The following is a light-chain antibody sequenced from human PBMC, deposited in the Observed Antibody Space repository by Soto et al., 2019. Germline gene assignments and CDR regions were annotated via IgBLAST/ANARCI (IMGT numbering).Light chain of an antibody. J-gene: IGLJ3*02. Sequence: QSVLTQPPSVSAAPGQKVTISCSGSSSNIGDNYVSWYRQLPGTAPKLLIHDNNRRPSGIPDRFSGSKSGTSATLGITGLQTGDEADYYCGTWDSSLSVGVFGGGTKLTAL. CDR1: SSNIGDNY. CDR2: DNN. V-gene: IGLV1-51*01. CDR3: GTWDSSLSVGV.